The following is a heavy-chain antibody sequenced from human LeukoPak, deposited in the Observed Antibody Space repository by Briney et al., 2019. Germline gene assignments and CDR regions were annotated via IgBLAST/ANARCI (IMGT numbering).Heavy chain of an antibody. CDR3: ASGGLGARKYYSDPFHY. CDR1: GFTVSSNY. CDR2: IYSAGST. D-gene: IGHD3-10*01. J-gene: IGHJ4*02. V-gene: IGHV3-53*01. Sequence: GGSLRLSCAASGFTVSSNYMSWVRQAPGKGLEWVSIIYSAGSTYYADSVRGRFTSSRDSSKNTVCLQMNSLRAEDTAVYYCASGGLGARKYYSDPFHYWGQGTLVTVSS.